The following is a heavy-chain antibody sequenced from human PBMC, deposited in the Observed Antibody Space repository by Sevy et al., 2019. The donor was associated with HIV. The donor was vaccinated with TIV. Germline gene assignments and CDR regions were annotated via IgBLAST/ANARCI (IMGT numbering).Heavy chain of an antibody. CDR2: LKQDGSEK. V-gene: IGHV3-7*01. D-gene: IGHD1-20*01. CDR3: ARDLTAPYYYYGMDV. CDR1: GFTFSSFF. J-gene: IGHJ6*02. Sequence: GGSLRLSCAASGFTFSSFFMSWVLQAPGKGLEWVANLKQDGSEKYYVDSVKGRFTISRDNARNSVYLQMNSLRAEDTGVYYCARDLTAPYYYYGMDVWGQGTMVTVSS.